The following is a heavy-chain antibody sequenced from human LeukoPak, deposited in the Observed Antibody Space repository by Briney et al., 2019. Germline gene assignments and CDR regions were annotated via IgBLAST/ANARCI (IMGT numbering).Heavy chain of an antibody. V-gene: IGHV4-59*01. CDR1: GSSISSYY. J-gene: IGHJ4*02. D-gene: IGHD2-8*01. Sequence: SETLSLTCTVSGSSISSYYWSWIRQPPGKGLEWIGYIYYSGGTNYNPSLKSRVTISVDTSKNQFSLKLSSVTAADTAVYYCASGDGVQTLNFDSWGQGTLVTVSS. CDR3: ASGDGVQTLNFDS. CDR2: IYYSGGT.